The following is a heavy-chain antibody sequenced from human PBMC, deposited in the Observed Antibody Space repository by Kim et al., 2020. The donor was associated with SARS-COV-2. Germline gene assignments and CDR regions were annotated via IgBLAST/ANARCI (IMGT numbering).Heavy chain of an antibody. V-gene: IGHV4-31*03. CDR3: ARLPAATTWGTFDY. Sequence: SETLSLTCTVSGGSISSGGYYWSWIRQHPGKGLEWIGYIYYSGSTYYNPSLKSRVTISVDTSKNQFSLKLSSVTAADTAVYYCARLPAATTWGTFDYWGQGTLVTVSS. CDR1: GGSISSGGYY. CDR2: IYYSGST. D-gene: IGHD2-15*01. J-gene: IGHJ4*02.